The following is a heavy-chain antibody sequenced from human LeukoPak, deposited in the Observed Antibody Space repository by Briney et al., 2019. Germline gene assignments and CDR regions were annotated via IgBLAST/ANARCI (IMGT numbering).Heavy chain of an antibody. J-gene: IGHJ4*02. CDR1: GGSISSSSYY. CDR3: ARHEGYDYGDFFFDY. Sequence: SETLSLTCTVSGGSISSSSYYWGWIRQPPGKGLEWIGSIYYSGSTNYNPSLKSRVTISVDTSKNQFSLKLSSVIAADTAVYYCARHEGYDYGDFFFDYWGQGTLVTVSS. CDR2: IYYSGST. V-gene: IGHV4-39*01. D-gene: IGHD4-17*01.